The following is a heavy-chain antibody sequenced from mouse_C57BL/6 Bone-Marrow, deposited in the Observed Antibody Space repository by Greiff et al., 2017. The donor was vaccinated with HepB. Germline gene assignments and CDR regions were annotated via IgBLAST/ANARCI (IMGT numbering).Heavy chain of an antibody. CDR3: ARSRWLLRRYYAMDY. V-gene: IGHV1-22*01. Sequence: EVQLQQSGPELVKPGASVKMSCKASGYTFTDYNMHWVKQSHGKSLEWIGYINPNNGGTSYNQKFKGKATLTVNKSSSTAYMELRSLTSEDSAVYYCARSRWLLRRYYAMDYWGQGTSVTVSS. CDR2: INPNNGGT. D-gene: IGHD2-3*01. CDR1: GYTFTDYN. J-gene: IGHJ4*01.